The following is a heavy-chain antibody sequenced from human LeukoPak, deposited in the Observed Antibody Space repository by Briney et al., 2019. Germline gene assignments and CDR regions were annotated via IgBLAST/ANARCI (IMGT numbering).Heavy chain of an antibody. D-gene: IGHD4-11*01. CDR2: INHSGST. CDR3: ARGFGSVMTTVPYFDY. J-gene: IGHJ4*02. CDR1: GGSSSGYY. V-gene: IGHV4-34*01. Sequence: SETLSLTCAVYGGSSSGYYWSWIRQPPGKGLEWIGEINHSGSTNYNPSLKSRVTISVDTSKNQFSLKLSSVTAADTAVYYCARGFGSVMTTVPYFDYWGQGTLVTVSS.